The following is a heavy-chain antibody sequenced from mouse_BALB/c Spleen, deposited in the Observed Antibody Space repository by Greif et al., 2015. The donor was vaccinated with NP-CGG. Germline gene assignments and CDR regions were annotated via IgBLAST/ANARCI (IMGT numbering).Heavy chain of an antibody. J-gene: IGHJ4*01. Sequence: QVQLQQSGPELVKPGASVKISCKASGYAFSSSWMNWVKQRPGQGLEWIGRIYPGDGDTNYNGKFKGKATLTADKSSSTAHMQLSSLTSVDSAVYFCARSLYDFYAMDYWGQGTSVTVSS. CDR1: GYAFSSSW. D-gene: IGHD2-3*01. CDR3: ARSLYDFYAMDY. V-gene: IGHV1-82*01. CDR2: IYPGDGDT.